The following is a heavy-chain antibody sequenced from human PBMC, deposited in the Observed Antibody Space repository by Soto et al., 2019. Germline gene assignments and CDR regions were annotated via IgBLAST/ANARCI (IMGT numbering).Heavy chain of an antibody. V-gene: IGHV4-34*01. CDR3: ARGRRRGYYYDSSGTRRDSDI. J-gene: IGHJ3*02. CDR1: GGSFSGYY. D-gene: IGHD3-22*01. CDR2: INHSGST. Sequence: PSETLSLTCAVYGGSFSGYYWSWIRQPPGKGLEWIGEINHSGSTNYNPSLKSRVTISVDTSKNQFSLKLSSVTAADTAVYYCARGRRRGYYYDSSGTRRDSDIRGQGTMVPVS.